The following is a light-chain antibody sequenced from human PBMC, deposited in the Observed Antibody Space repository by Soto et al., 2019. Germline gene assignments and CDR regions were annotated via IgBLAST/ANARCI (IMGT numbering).Light chain of an antibody. Sequence: QSVLTQPASVSGSPGQSITISCTGTNSDVGDYNYVSWYQQHPGKAPKLIIYEVSNRPSGISDRFSASKSGNTASLTISGLQAEDEADYYCSSYTNSNTRVFGTGTKVT. CDR1: NSDVGDYNY. V-gene: IGLV2-14*01. J-gene: IGLJ1*01. CDR3: SSYTNSNTRV. CDR2: EVS.